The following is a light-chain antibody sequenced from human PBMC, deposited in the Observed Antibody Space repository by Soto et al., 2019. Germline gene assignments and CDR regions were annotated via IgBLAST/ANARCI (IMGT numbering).Light chain of an antibody. J-gene: IGLJ1*01. Sequence: QSVLTQAAHLSGSPGQWISISRNGTSIDVVCYNSVSWYQQHPGKAPKVIIFDVSSRPSGVSSRFSGSKSGNTASLTISGLQAEDEADYYYCSYGSGRTLYVFGAGTKVIVL. V-gene: IGLV2-14*03. CDR1: SIDVVCYNS. CDR3: CSYGSGRTLYV. CDR2: DVS.